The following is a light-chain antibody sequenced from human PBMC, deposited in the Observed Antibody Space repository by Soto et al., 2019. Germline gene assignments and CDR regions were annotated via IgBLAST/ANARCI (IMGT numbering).Light chain of an antibody. CDR3: QQYNSYWT. J-gene: IGKJ1*01. CDR2: DAS. V-gene: IGKV1-5*01. CDR1: QSISSW. Sequence: DIQMTQSPSTLSASVGDRVTITCRASQSISSWLAWYQQKPGKAPKLLIYDASSLESGVPSRFSGTGYGTEFTLTISSLQHDDFATYYCQQYNSYWTFDQGTKVEIK.